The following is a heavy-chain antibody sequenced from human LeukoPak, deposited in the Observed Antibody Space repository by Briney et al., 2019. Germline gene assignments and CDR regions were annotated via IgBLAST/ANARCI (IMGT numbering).Heavy chain of an antibody. CDR1: GFTFSSYD. CDR3: AKNLGSGWYFPFDY. Sequence: GGSLRLSCAASGFTFSSYDMTWVRQAPGKGLEWVSGINWNGGSTGYADSVKGRFTISRDNAKNSLYLQMDSLSAEDTAFYYCAKNLGSGWYFPFDYWGQGTLVTVSS. CDR2: INWNGGST. V-gene: IGHV3-20*04. J-gene: IGHJ4*02. D-gene: IGHD6-19*01.